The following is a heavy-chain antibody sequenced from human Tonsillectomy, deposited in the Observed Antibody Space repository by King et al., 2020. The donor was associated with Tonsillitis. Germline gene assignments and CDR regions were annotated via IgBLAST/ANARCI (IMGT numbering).Heavy chain of an antibody. V-gene: IGHV1-46*01. D-gene: IGHD5-12*01. J-gene: IGHJ4*02. Sequence: QLVQSGAEVKKPGASVKVSCKASGYTFTSYYRHWVRQAPGQGLEWMGIINPSGGSTSYAQKFQGRVTMTRDTSTSTVYMELSSLRAKDTAVYYCERGPDFLGLYSGYDWYYFDYWGQGTLVTVSS. CDR2: INPSGGST. CDR1: GYTFTSYY. CDR3: ERGPDFLGLYSGYDWYYFDY.